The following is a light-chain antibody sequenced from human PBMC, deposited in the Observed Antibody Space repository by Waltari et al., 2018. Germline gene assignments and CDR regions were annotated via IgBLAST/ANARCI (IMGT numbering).Light chain of an antibody. CDR1: QSVSSK. CDR2: AAS. V-gene: IGKV3-15*01. J-gene: IGKJ2*01. Sequence: EIVMTQSPATLSVSPGERATLSCRASQSVSSKLAWYQQKPGQAPRLLIYAASASVTGIPARFSGRGSGTEFTLTISSLQSEDFAVYYCQHYNNWPPYTFGQGTKVEI. CDR3: QHYNNWPPYT.